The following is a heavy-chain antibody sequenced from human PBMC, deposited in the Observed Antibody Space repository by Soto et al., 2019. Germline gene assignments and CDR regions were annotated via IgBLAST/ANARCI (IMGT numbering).Heavy chain of an antibody. V-gene: IGHV3-23*01. CDR1: GFTFSSYA. D-gene: IGHD3-10*01. CDR3: AKVPDYYGSPRNFDY. CDR2: ISGSGGST. J-gene: IGHJ4*02. Sequence: GGSLRLSCAASGFTFSSYAMSWVRQAPGKGLEWVSAISGSGGSTYYADSVKGRFTISRDNSKNTLYLQMNSLRAEDTAVYYCAKVPDYYGSPRNFDYWGQGTLVTVSS.